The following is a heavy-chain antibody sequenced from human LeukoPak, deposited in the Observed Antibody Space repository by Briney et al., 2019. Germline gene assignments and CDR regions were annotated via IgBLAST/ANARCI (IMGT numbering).Heavy chain of an antibody. D-gene: IGHD4-17*01. CDR2: ISCSGGST. CDR3: AKDLGDNKSYYYYYGMDV. Sequence: PGGSLRLSCAASGFTFSSYAMSWVRQAPGKGLEWVSAISCSGGSTYYADSVKGRFTISRDNSKNTLYLQMNSLRAEDTAVYYCAKDLGDNKSYYYYYGMDVWGQGTTVTVSS. J-gene: IGHJ6*02. CDR1: GFTFSSYA. V-gene: IGHV3-23*01.